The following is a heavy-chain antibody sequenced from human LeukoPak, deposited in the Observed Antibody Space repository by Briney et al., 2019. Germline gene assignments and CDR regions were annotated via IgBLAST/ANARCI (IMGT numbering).Heavy chain of an antibody. Sequence: PGGSLRLSCAASGFTFSSYAMHWVRQATGKGLEYVSGISRNGGSTYYADSVKGRFTISRDNSKNTLYLQMGGLRAEDMAVYYCARQAAGVVYWGQGTLVTVSS. V-gene: IGHV3-64*02. J-gene: IGHJ4*02. CDR1: GFTFSSYA. D-gene: IGHD6-13*01. CDR2: ISRNGGST. CDR3: ARQAAGVVY.